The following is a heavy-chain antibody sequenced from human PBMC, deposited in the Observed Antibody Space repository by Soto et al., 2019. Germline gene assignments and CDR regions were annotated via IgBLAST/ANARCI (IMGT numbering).Heavy chain of an antibody. CDR3: ARESEDLTSNFDY. J-gene: IGHJ4*02. CDR1: GFTYTRYS. V-gene: IGHV3-21*04. CDR2: ISSTTNYI. Sequence: GSLRLSCAASGFTYTRYSMNWVRQAPGKGLEWVSSISSTTNYIYYGDSMKGRFTISRDNAKNSLYLEMNSLRAEDTAVYYCARESEDLTSNFDYWGQGTLVTVSS.